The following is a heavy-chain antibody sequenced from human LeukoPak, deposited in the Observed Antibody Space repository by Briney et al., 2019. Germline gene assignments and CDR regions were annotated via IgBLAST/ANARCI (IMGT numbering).Heavy chain of an antibody. CDR3: ARDYGDYVFAFDI. CDR1: GDTISNYY. V-gene: IGHV4-59*01. D-gene: IGHD4-17*01. J-gene: IGHJ3*02. CDR2: IYYSGST. Sequence: SETLSLTCTVSGDTISNYYWSWIRQPPGKGLEWIGYIYYSGSTNYNPSLKSRVTISVDTSKNQFSLKLSSVTAADTAVYYCARDYGDYVFAFDIWGQGTMVTVSS.